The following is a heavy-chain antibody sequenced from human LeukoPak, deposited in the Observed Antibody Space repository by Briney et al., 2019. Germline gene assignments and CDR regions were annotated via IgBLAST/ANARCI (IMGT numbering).Heavy chain of an antibody. V-gene: IGHV3-7*01. CDR1: GFTFSSCW. D-gene: IGHD6-13*01. CDR2: INQDGSEK. J-gene: IGHJ4*02. Sequence: PGGSLRLSCAASGFTFSSCWMSWVRQAPGKGLEWVANINQDGSEKYYVDSVKGRFTISRDNAKNSLYLQMNSLRAEDTAVYYCARDAIAKSSSPRYYFDYWGQGTLVTVSS. CDR3: ARDAIAKSSSPRYYFDY.